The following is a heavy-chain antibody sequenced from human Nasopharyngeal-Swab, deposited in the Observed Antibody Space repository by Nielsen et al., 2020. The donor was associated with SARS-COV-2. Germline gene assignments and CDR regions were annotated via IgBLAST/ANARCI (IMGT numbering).Heavy chain of an antibody. CDR3: TTALNPLYYYDSSGYYSPGAEYFQH. V-gene: IGHV3-15*01. CDR2: IKSKTDGGTT. Sequence: GGSLRLSCAASGFTFSNAWMSWVRQAPGEGLEWVGRIKSKTDGGTTDYAAPVKGRFTISRGDSKNTLYLQMNSLKTEDTAVYYCTTALNPLYYYDSSGYYSPGAEYFQHWGQGTLVTVSS. CDR1: GFTFSNAW. J-gene: IGHJ1*01. D-gene: IGHD3-22*01.